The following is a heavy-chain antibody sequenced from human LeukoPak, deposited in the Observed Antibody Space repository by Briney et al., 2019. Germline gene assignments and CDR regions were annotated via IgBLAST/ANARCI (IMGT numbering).Heavy chain of an antibody. CDR3: AIDFWSGYYTGLFP. CDR2: INHSGST. Sequence: SETLSLTCAVYGGSFSGYYWSWIRQPPGKGLEWIGEINHSGSTNYNPSLKSRVTISVDTSKNQFSLKLSSVTAADTAVYYCAIDFWSGYYTGLFPWGQGTLVTVCS. V-gene: IGHV4-34*01. D-gene: IGHD3-3*01. J-gene: IGHJ5*02. CDR1: GGSFSGYY.